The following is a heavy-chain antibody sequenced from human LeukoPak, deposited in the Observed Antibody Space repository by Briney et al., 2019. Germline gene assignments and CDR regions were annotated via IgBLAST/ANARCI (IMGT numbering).Heavy chain of an antibody. CDR3: ARGRSAMRMDV. Sequence: ASVKVSCKASGYTFSNYDINWVRQATGQGLEWMGWMNHSSGSTAYAQKFQGRVTITRNTSISTAYMELSTLRFEQTAVYYCARGRSAMRMDVWGKGTTVTVSS. CDR2: MNHSSGST. V-gene: IGHV1-8*03. D-gene: IGHD2-2*01. CDR1: GYTFSNYD. J-gene: IGHJ6*04.